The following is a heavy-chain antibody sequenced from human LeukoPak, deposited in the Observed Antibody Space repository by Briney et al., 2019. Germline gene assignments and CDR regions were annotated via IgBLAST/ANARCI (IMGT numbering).Heavy chain of an antibody. CDR2: IYYSGST. J-gene: IGHJ5*02. CDR3: ARDALPTYYDYVWGSYRYNWFDP. D-gene: IGHD3-16*02. V-gene: IGHV4-59*01. CDR1: GGSISSYY. Sequence: SETLSLTCTVSGGSISSYYWNWIRQPPGKGLEWIGYIYYSGSTNYDPSLKSRVTISVDTSKNQFSLKLSSVTAADTAVYYCARDALPTYYDYVWGSYRYNWFDPWGQGTLVTVSS.